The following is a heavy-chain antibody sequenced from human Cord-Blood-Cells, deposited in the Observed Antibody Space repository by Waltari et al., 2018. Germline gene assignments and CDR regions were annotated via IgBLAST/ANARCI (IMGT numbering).Heavy chain of an antibody. D-gene: IGHD2-2*01. CDR2: IYHSGST. CDR1: GYSISSGYY. J-gene: IGHJ5*02. V-gene: IGHV4-38-2*02. CDR3: ASGVVVPANYWFDP. Sequence: QVQLQESGPGLVQPSETLSLTCTVSGYSISSGYYWGWLRQPPGKGLEWIGSIYHSGSTYYNPSLKSRVTISVDTSKNQFSLKLSSVTAADTAVYYCASGVVVPANYWFDPWGQGTLVTVSS.